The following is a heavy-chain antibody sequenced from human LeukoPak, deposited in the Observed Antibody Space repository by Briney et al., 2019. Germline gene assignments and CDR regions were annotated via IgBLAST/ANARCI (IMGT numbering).Heavy chain of an antibody. CDR2: IHTSGST. Sequence: SETPSLTCTVSGGSISTFYWNWIRQPAGKGLEWIGRIHTSGSTKYNPSLKSRVTISVDKSNNQFSLKLNYVTAADTAMYYCARALPNTDNYNWAFDIWGQGTMVTVSS. V-gene: IGHV4-4*07. CDR3: ARALPNTDNYNWAFDI. CDR1: GGSISTFY. D-gene: IGHD5-24*01. J-gene: IGHJ3*02.